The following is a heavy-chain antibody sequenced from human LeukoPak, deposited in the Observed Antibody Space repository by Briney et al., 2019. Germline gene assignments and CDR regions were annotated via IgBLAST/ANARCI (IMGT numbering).Heavy chain of an antibody. J-gene: IGHJ4*02. CDR2: IWYDGSNK. CDR1: GFTFSSYG. V-gene: IGHV3-33*06. CDR3: AKDYPTPAH. Sequence: GGSLRLSCAASGFTFSSYGMHWVRQALGKGLEWVAVIWYDGSNKYYAESVKGRFTISRDNSKNTLYLQMNSLRAEDTAVYYCAKDYPTPAHWGQGTLVTVSS.